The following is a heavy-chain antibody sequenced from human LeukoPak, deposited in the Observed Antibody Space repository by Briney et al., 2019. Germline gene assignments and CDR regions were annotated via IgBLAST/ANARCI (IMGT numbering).Heavy chain of an antibody. Sequence: DRSLRLSCAASGFTFDDYAMHWVRQAPGKGLEWVSGISWNSGSIGYADSVKGRFTISRDNAKNSLYLQMNSLRAEDMALYYCAKDSSYDISHMDVWGKGTTVTVSS. V-gene: IGHV3-9*03. CDR1: GFTFDDYA. CDR3: AKDSSYDISHMDV. CDR2: ISWNSGSI. J-gene: IGHJ6*03. D-gene: IGHD3-9*01.